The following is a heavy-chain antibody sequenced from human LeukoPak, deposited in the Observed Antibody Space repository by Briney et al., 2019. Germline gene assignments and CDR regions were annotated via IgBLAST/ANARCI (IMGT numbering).Heavy chain of an antibody. J-gene: IGHJ4*02. Sequence: GRSLKLSCAASGFTFADYAMHWVRQAPGQGLEWVSGISWNSGSIGYADYVKGRFTISRDNAKNSLYLQMNSLRAEDMAVYYCAKDNLYDSSGYYDYWGQGTLVTVSS. CDR2: ISWNSGSI. D-gene: IGHD3-22*01. V-gene: IGHV3-9*03. CDR3: AKDNLYDSSGYYDY. CDR1: GFTFADYA.